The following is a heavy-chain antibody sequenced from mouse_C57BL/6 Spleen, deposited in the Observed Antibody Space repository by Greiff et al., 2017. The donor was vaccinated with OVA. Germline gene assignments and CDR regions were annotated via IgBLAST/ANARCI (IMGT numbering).Heavy chain of an antibody. V-gene: IGHV1-82*01. CDR2: IYPGDGDT. J-gene: IGHJ2*01. D-gene: IGHD3-2*02. CDR3: AREDSSGSDY. Sequence: VQLQQSGPELVKPGASVKISCKASGYAFSSSWMNWVKQRPGKGLEWIGRIYPGDGDTNYNGKFKGKATLTADKSSSTAYMQLSSLTSEDSAVYFCAREDSSGSDYWGQGTTLTVSS. CDR1: GYAFSSSW.